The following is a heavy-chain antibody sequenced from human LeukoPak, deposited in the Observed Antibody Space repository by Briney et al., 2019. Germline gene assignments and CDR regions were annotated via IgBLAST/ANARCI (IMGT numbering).Heavy chain of an antibody. D-gene: IGHD3-3*01. Sequence: ASVKVSCKASGCTFTAYYVHWVRQAPGQGLEWMGWINPNSGGTNYAQKFQGRVTMTRDTSITTAYMELIRLTSDDTAVYYCARSGDFWSGHRYFDYWGQGTLVTVSS. CDR3: ARSGDFWSGHRYFDY. V-gene: IGHV1-2*02. J-gene: IGHJ4*02. CDR1: GCTFTAYY. CDR2: INPNSGGT.